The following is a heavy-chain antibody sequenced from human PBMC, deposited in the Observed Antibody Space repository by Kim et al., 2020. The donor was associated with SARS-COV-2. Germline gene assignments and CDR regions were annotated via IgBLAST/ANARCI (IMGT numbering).Heavy chain of an antibody. D-gene: IGHD2-21*02. Sequence: GGSLRLSCVASGFTFSIYTMTWVRQAPGKGLEWVSGISGSGGITYYADSVKGRFTISRDNSKNTLYLQMHSLKADDTAVYSCAKRAYGHCHCEFYWGRGT. CDR3: AKRAYGHCHCEFY. CDR2: ISGSGGIT. V-gene: IGHV3-23*01. J-gene: IGHJ6*01. CDR1: GFTFSIYT.